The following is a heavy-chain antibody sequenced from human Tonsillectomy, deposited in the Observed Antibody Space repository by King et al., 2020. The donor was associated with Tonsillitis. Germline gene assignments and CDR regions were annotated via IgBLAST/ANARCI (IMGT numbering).Heavy chain of an antibody. J-gene: IGHJ4*02. D-gene: IGHD1-26*01. Sequence: LQLQESGPGLVKPSETLSLSCTVSGGSISITNSYWGWIRQPPGKGLEWIGSIYYSGSTYYNPSLKSRVTISVDTSKNQFSLKLTSVTAADTAVYYCARRGGSYGKWGQGNLVTVSS. CDR1: GGSISITNSY. CDR2: IYYSGST. CDR3: ARRGGSYGK. V-gene: IGHV4-39*07.